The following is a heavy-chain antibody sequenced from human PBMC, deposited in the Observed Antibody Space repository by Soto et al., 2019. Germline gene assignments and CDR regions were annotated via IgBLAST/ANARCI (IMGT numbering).Heavy chain of an antibody. D-gene: IGHD6-6*01. CDR1: GYSFASYW. Sequence: LGESLKISCHVSGYSFASYWSGWVRQMPGKDLEWMGIIYPGDSDTRYSPSFQGQVTISADKSLRTAYLQWTSLKASDTALYYCARTRSFTLGFYYDGMDVWGQGTTVTVSS. CDR2: IYPGDSDT. CDR3: ARTRSFTLGFYYDGMDV. V-gene: IGHV5-51*01. J-gene: IGHJ6*02.